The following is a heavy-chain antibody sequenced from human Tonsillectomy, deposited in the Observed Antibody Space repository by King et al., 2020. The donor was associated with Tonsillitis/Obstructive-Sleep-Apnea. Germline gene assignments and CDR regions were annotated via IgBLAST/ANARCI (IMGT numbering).Heavy chain of an antibody. D-gene: IGHD2-2*01. CDR2: IYYSGST. J-gene: IGHJ4*02. V-gene: IGHV4-59*01. CDR1: GGSISSYY. Sequence: QLQESGPGLVKPSEILSLTCTVSGGSISSYYWSWIRQPPGKGLEWIGYIYYSGSTNYNPSLKSRVTISVDTSKNQFSLKLSSVTAADTAVYYCARAWNRSSTSKGLFDYWGQGTLVTVSS. CDR3: ARAWNRSSTSKGLFDY.